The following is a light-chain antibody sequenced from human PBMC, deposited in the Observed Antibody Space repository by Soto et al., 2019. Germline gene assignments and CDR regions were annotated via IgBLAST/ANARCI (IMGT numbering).Light chain of an antibody. J-gene: IGLJ3*02. CDR2: EVT. CDR3: SSYTPSSPWV. CDR1: SSDVAGYDY. Sequence: QSALTQPASVSGSPGQSITISCTGTSSDVAGYDYVSWYQQYPGKAPKLLIYEVTNRPSGVSNRLSGSRSGNTASLTISGLQAQVVPYYYSSSYTPSSPWVFGAGTKLTAL. V-gene: IGLV2-14*01.